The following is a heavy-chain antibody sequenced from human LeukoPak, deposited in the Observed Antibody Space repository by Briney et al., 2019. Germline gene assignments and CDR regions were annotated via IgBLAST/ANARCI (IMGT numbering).Heavy chain of an antibody. CDR1: GGSVSSYY. CDR3: ARWSSSWYSFDY. D-gene: IGHD6-13*01. V-gene: IGHV4-59*02. CDR2: SSYSGST. J-gene: IGHJ4*02. Sequence: SETLSLTCTVSGGSVSSYYWNWIRQPPGKGLEWIGYSSYSGSTNYNPSLKSRVTISVDTSKNQLSLRLSSVTAADTAVYYCARWSSSWYSFDYWGQGALVTVSS.